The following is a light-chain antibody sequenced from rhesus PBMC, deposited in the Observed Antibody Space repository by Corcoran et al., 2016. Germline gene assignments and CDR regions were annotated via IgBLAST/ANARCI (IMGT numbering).Light chain of an antibody. V-gene: IGKV1-33*02. J-gene: IGKJ1*01. CDR3: RQHNSFPWT. CDR1: QGISSW. CDR2: AAS. Sequence: DIQMTQSPSSLSASVGDRVTITCQASQGISSWLAWYQQKPGKGPKLLICAASRLQSGVPSRFSGSGSGTVFTLTISSLQPEVFATYYCRQHNSFPWTFGQGTKVEIK.